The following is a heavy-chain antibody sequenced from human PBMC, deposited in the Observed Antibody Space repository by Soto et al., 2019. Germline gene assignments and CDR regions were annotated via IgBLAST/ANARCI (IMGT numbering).Heavy chain of an antibody. CDR1: GYRFTNYW. CDR2: IYPDDSKT. D-gene: IGHD4-17*01. V-gene: IGHV5-51*01. J-gene: IGHJ5*01. CDR3: ARHTLDSEYGDYHWFDP. Sequence: PGESLKISCKGSGYRFTNYWIGWVRQMPGKGLEWMGIIYPDDSKTRYSPSFQEQVTISADKSISTAYLQWSSLKASDTAMYYCARHTLDSEYGDYHWFDPWGQGTLVTVSS.